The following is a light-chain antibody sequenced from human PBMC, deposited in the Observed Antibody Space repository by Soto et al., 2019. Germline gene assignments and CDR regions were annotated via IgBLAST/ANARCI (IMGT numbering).Light chain of an antibody. V-gene: IGLV1-40*01. CDR2: ANS. CDR1: CSNIGSNT. Sequence: QSVLTQPPSASGTPGQRVTISCSGSCSNIGSNTVNWYQQLPGTAPKLLIYANSNRPSGVPDRFSGSKSGTSASLAITGLQAEDEADYYCQSYDSSLTGYVFGTGTKVTVL. CDR3: QSYDSSLTGYV. J-gene: IGLJ1*01.